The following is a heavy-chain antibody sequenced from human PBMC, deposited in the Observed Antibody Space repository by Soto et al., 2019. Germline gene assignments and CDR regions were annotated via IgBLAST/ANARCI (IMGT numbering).Heavy chain of an antibody. CDR3: ARGDSSGYYYDGMDV. D-gene: IGHD3-22*01. J-gene: IGHJ6*02. CDR2: IIPIFGTA. Sequence: SVKVSCKPSGGTFSSYAISWGRQAPGQGLEWMGGIIPIFGTANYAQKFQGRVTITADESTSPAYMELSSLRSEDTAVYYCARGDSSGYYYDGMDVWGQGTTVTVSS. CDR1: GGTFSSYA. V-gene: IGHV1-69*13.